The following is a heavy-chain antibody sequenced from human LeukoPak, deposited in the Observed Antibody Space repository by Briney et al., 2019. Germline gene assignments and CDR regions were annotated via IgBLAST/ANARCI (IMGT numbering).Heavy chain of an antibody. D-gene: IGHD6-13*01. V-gene: IGHV1-69*13. J-gene: IGHJ5*02. CDR1: GGTFSSYA. Sequence: SVKLSCKASGGTFSSYAISWVRQAPGQGLEWMGGIIPIFGTANYAQKFQGRVTITADESTSTAYMELSSLRSEDTAVYYCARVRPSGDSSSWSFDRWGQGTLVTVSS. CDR3: ARVRPSGDSSSWSFDR. CDR2: IIPIFGTA.